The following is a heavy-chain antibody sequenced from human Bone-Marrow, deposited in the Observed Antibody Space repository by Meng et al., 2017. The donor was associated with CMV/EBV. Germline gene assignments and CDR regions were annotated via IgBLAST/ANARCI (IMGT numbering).Heavy chain of an antibody. Sequence: LSLTCAASGFTFNTYWMHWVRQAPGKGLVWVSRISSDGSSTSYADSVKGRFTISRDYAKNTLYLQMNSLRADDTAVYYCAREYRRNYDSCGFDFWGQGTLVTVSS. CDR1: GFTFNTYW. CDR3: AREYRRNYDSCGFDF. CDR2: ISSDGSST. D-gene: IGHD3-22*01. V-gene: IGHV3-74*01. J-gene: IGHJ4*02.